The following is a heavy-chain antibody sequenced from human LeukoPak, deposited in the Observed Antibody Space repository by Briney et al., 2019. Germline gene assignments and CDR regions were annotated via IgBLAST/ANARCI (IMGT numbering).Heavy chain of an antibody. CDR3: ARGARTSSGWYWSTSLNWFDP. D-gene: IGHD6-19*01. V-gene: IGHV1-46*01. CDR2: GST. J-gene: IGHJ5*02. Sequence: GSTSYAQKFQGRVTMTRDTSTSTVYMELSSLRSEDTAVYYCARGARTSSGWYWSTSLNWFDPWGQGTLVTVSS.